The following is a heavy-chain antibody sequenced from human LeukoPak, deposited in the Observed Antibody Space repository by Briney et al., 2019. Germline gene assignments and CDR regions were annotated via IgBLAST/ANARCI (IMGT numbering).Heavy chain of an antibody. D-gene: IGHD3-22*01. CDR2: IRSKDNNYAT. CDR3: IRNNYDSGLAFDT. Sequence: TGGSLRLSCAASGFTFSDSAINWVRQASGKGREWVGRIRSKDNNYATAYGASVKGRFTIARDDPKNTAYLQMNSLKTEDTAVYYCIRNNYDSGLAFDTWGQGTMVTVSS. V-gene: IGHV3-73*01. CDR1: GFTFSDSA. J-gene: IGHJ3*02.